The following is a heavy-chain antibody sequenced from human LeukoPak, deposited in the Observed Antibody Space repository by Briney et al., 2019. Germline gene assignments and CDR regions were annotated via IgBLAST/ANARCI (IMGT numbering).Heavy chain of an antibody. V-gene: IGHV3-74*01. CDR3: ARNRGSGYDSSPGAFDI. CDR1: GFTFSSYW. CDR2: INSDGSST. D-gene: IGHD3-22*01. Sequence: GGSLRLSCAASGFTFSSYWMHWVRQAPGKGLVWASRINSDGSSTSYADSVKGRFTISRDNAKNTLYLQMNSLRAEDTAVYYCARNRGSGYDSSPGAFDIWGQGTMVTVSS. J-gene: IGHJ3*02.